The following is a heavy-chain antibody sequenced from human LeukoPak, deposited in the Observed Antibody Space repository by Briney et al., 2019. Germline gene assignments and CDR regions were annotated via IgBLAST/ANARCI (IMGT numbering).Heavy chain of an antibody. V-gene: IGHV3-21*01. D-gene: IGHD1-26*01. CDR2: ISSSSSYI. CDR3: ARDNRTWEPLDY. Sequence: GGSLRLSCAASGFTFSNYSMNWVRQAPGKGLEWVSSISSSSSYIYYADSVKGRFTISRDNAKNSLYLQMNSLRAEDTAVYYCARDNRTWEPLDYWGQGTLVTVSS. CDR1: GFTFSNYS. J-gene: IGHJ4*02.